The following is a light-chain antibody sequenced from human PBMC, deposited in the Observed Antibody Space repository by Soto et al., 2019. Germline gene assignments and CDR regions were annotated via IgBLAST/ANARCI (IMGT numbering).Light chain of an antibody. CDR3: QQYGNPPPNA. CDR1: QGVSSSY. J-gene: IGKJ2*01. CDR2: GAS. V-gene: IGKV3-20*01. Sequence: EIVLTQSPGTLSLSPGERATLYCRASQGVSSSYLAWYQQKPGQAPRVLIYGASSRATGIPDRFSGSGSGTDFTFTISRLAPEDFAVYFCQQYGNPPPNAFGQGTKVDIK.